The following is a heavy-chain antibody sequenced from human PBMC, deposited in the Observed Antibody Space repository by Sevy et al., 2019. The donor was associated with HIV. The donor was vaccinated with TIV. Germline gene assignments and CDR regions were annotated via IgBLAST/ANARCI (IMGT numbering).Heavy chain of an antibody. CDR2: ISYDGSNK. D-gene: IGHD1-26*01. Sequence: GGSLRLSCAASGFTFSSYAVHWVRQAPGKGLEWVAVISYDGSNKYYADSVKGRFTISRDNSKNTLYLQMNSLRAEDTAVYYCARDPYRYSGSYYSYLDYWGQGTLVTVSS. CDR3: ARDPYRYSGSYYSYLDY. CDR1: GFTFSSYA. V-gene: IGHV3-30*04. J-gene: IGHJ4*02.